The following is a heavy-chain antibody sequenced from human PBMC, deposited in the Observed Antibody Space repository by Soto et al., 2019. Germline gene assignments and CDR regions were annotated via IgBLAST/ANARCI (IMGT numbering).Heavy chain of an antibody. CDR2: INRSGST. CDR3: AGLSVRSSSFY. D-gene: IGHD2-2*01. Sequence: QVQLQQWGAGLLKPSETLSLTCAVYGGSFSGYYWSWVSQPPGKGLEWIGEINRSGSTNYNPSLRSRVPISVDPAKNPFSLKLSSVTAADTAVYYWAGLSVRSSSFYWGQGTLVTVSS. J-gene: IGHJ4*02. CDR1: GGSFSGYY. V-gene: IGHV4-34*01.